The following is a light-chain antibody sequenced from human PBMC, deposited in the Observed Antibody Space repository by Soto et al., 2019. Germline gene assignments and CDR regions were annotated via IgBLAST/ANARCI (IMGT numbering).Light chain of an antibody. V-gene: IGKV3-20*01. Sequence: EIVLTQSPATLSLSPGDRATLSCRASQSVSSYLAWYQQKPGQAPRLLIYGASNRATGIPDRFSGSGSGTDFTLTISRLEPEDFALYYCQQYGSSGTFGQATKVDIK. J-gene: IGKJ1*01. CDR3: QQYGSSGT. CDR2: GAS. CDR1: QSVSSY.